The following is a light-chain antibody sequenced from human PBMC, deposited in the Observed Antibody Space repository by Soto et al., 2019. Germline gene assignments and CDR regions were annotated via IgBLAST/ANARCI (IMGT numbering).Light chain of an antibody. J-gene: IGKJ2*01. V-gene: IGKV3-11*01. CDR3: HQRINWPRT. Sequence: DIGLTQSPATLSLSPGERATLSCRASQSVSSHLAWYQQKPGQAPRLLIYDASNRATGIPGRFTGSGSGTDFTLTISSLGPEDSAVYYCHQRINWPRTFGQGTKLEIK. CDR2: DAS. CDR1: QSVSSH.